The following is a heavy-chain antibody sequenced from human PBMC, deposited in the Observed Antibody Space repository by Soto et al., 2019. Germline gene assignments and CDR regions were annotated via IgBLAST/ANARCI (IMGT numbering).Heavy chain of an antibody. CDR1: GYTFTSYA. V-gene: IGHV1-3*01. CDR3: VRDDDNLDNGLNH. Sequence: ASVKVSCKASGYTFTSYAMHWVRQAPGQRLEWMGWINAGNGNTKYSQKFQGRVTITRDTSASTAYMELNSLRVEDTAVYYCVRDDDNLDNGLNHWGQGTLVTVSS. CDR2: INAGNGNT. D-gene: IGHD1-1*01. J-gene: IGHJ4*02.